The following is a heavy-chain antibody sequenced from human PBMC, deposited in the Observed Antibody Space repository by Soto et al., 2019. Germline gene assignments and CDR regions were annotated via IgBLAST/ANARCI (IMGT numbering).Heavy chain of an antibody. J-gene: IGHJ5*02. D-gene: IGHD3-3*01. CDR1: GGSISSSNW. Sequence: PSETLSLTCAVSGGSISSSNWWSWVRQPPGKGLEWIGEIYHSGSTNYNPSLSTRVSISVDTSRNQFSLKLNFVSAADTAVYYCVRALGSRFMEWPRFDPWGQGKLVNVSS. CDR2: IYHSGST. V-gene: IGHV4-4*02. CDR3: VRALGSRFMEWPRFDP.